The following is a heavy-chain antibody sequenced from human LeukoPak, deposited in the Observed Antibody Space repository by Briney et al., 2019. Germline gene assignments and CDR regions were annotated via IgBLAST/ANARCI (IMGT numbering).Heavy chain of an antibody. V-gene: IGHV3-30*02. CDR3: AKIEYSSLEV. CDR2: IRYDGTKD. D-gene: IGHD6-13*01. Sequence: GGSLRLSCVATGFTFSDSDMSWVRQAPGKGLEWVAFIRYDGTKDYYADSVKGRFTISRDNSENTLNLQMNSLRPEDTAVYYCAKIEYSSLEVWGKGTTVTVSS. CDR1: GFTFSDSD. J-gene: IGHJ6*04.